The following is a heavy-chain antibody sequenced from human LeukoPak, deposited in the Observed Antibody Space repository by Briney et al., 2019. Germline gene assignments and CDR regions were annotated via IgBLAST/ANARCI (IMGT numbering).Heavy chain of an antibody. CDR3: TTDPVGVITVILTVGGEILDI. J-gene: IGHJ3*02. V-gene: IGHV3-15*01. Sequence: GGSLRLSCAASGFNLSNAWMNWVRQTPGKGLEWVGRIKSKTDEGTTDYAAPVKGRFTISRDDSKNTLYLQMNSLKAEDTAVYYCTTDPVGVITVILTVGGEILDIWGQGTMVTVSS. CDR2: IKSKTDEGTT. CDR1: GFNLSNAW. D-gene: IGHD1-20*01.